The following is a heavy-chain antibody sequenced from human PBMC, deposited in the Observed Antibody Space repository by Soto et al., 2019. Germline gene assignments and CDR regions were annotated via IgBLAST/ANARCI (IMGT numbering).Heavy chain of an antibody. CDR2: IIPILGIA. CDR1: GGTFSSYT. D-gene: IGHD3-10*01. V-gene: IGHV1-69*02. Sequence: GASVNVSCKASGGTFSSYTISWVRQAPGQGLEWMGRIIPILGIANYAQKFQGRVRIPADKSTSTAYMELNSVTAADTAVYYCARFSGGSITWFDPWGQGTRVTVSS. CDR3: ARFSGGSITWFDP. J-gene: IGHJ5*02.